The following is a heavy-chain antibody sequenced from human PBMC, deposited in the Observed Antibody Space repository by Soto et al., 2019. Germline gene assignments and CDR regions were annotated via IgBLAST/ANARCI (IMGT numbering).Heavy chain of an antibody. CDR1: GFTFSSYA. CDR3: ARGAQLELSPLASYGMDV. CDR2: ISYDGSNK. V-gene: IGHV3-30-3*01. D-gene: IGHD1-1*01. Sequence: VGSLRLSCAASGFTFSSYAMHWVRQAPGKGLEWVAVISYDGSNKYYADSVKGRFTISRDNSKNTLYLQMNSLRAEDTAVYYCARGAQLELSPLASYGMDVWGQGTTVTVSS. J-gene: IGHJ6*02.